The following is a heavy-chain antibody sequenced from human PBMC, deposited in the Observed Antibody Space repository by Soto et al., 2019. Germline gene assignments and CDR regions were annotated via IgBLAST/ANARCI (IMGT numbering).Heavy chain of an antibody. CDR2: ISGSGANT. D-gene: IGHD4-17*01. CDR3: AKARGDYIRSSFDY. CDR1: GFTFSSYA. V-gene: IGHV3-23*01. J-gene: IGHJ4*02. Sequence: EVQLLESGGGLVQPGGSLRLSCAASGFTFSSYAMNWVRQAPGKGLEWVSTISGSGANTYYADSVKGRFTISRDNSKNTLYLQINSLSAEDTAVYYCAKARGDYIRSSFDYWGQGTLVTVSS.